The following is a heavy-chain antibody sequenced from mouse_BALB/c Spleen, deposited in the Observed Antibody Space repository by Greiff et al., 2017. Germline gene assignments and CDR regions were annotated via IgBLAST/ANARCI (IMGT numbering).Heavy chain of an antibody. CDR3: ARGITTVVNY. D-gene: IGHD1-1*01. J-gene: IGHJ2*01. CDR1: GYSITSDYA. V-gene: IGHV3-2*02. CDR2: ISYSGST. Sequence: EVHLVESGPGLVKPSQSLSLTCTVTGYSITSDYAWNWIRQFPGNKLEWMGYISYSGSTSYNPSLKSRISITRDTSKNQFFLQLNSVTTEDTATYYCARGITTVVNYWGQGTTLTVSS.